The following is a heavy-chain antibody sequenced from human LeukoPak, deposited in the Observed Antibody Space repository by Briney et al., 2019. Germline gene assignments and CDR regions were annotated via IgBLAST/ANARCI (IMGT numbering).Heavy chain of an antibody. V-gene: IGHV3-49*03. Sequence: PGRSLRLSCTAAGFTFRDYAMSWFRQAPGEGLEWVGFIRNKAYGGTTEYAASVRGRFTISRDDSKSIAYLQVDSLKTEDTAVYYCTSGGTYYYDSSGYRWGQGTLVTVSS. CDR3: TSGGTYYYDSSGYR. D-gene: IGHD3-22*01. CDR1: GFTFRDYA. CDR2: IRNKAYGGTT. J-gene: IGHJ4*02.